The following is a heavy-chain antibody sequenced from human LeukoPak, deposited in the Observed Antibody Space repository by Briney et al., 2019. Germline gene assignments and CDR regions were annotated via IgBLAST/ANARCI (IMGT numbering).Heavy chain of an antibody. CDR3: ATYVDTAMVVDAFDI. CDR1: GGTFISYA. CDR2: IIPIFGTA. Sequence: GASVKVSCKASGGTFISYAISWVRQAPGQGLEWMGGIIPIFGTANYAQKFQGRVTITADESTSTAYMELSSLRSEDTAVYYCATYVDTAMVVDAFDIWGQGTMVTVSS. V-gene: IGHV1-69*01. J-gene: IGHJ3*02. D-gene: IGHD5-18*01.